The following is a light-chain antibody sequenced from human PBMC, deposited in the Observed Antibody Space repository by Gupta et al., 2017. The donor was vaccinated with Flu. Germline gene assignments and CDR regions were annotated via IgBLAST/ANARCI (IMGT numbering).Light chain of an antibody. CDR1: QSVSSN. J-gene: IGKJ2*01. CDR3: QQYNYYYT. V-gene: IGKV3-15*01. Sequence: IVMPQSPATLSVAPGERATLSCRASQSVSSNLAWYQQKSGQAPRLLIYGASTRATGIPARFSGSGSTTEFTLTISSLQSEDFAVYYCQQYNYYYTFGQGTKLEIK. CDR2: GAS.